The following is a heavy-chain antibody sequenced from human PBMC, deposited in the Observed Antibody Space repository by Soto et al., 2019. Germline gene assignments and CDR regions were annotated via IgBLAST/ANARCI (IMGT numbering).Heavy chain of an antibody. CDR2: ITGNGETT. J-gene: IGHJ4*02. V-gene: IGHV3-74*01. D-gene: IGHD2-2*01. CDR3: AKVDCGSSGCRLIDY. Sequence: EVQLVESGGGLVQPGGSLRLSCAASGFTFSSYWMHWVRQAPGKGLEWVTGITGNGETTNYADSVKGRFTISRDNSKNTLYLQMHSVRAEDTAVYYCAKVDCGSSGCRLIDYWGQGTLVTVSS. CDR1: GFTFSSYW.